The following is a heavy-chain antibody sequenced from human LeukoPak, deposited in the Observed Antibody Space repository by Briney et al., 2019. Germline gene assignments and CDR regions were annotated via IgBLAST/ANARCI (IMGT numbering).Heavy chain of an antibody. CDR2: INHSGST. CDR3: ARMHAANYDILTGYKIRPFDY. Sequence: PSETLSLTCAVYGGSFSGYYWSWIRQPPGKGLEWIGEINHSGSTNYNPSLKSRVTISVDTSKNQFSLKLSSVTAADMAVYYCARMHAANYDILTGYKIRPFDYWGQGTLVTVSS. CDR1: GGSFSGYY. J-gene: IGHJ4*02. D-gene: IGHD3-9*01. V-gene: IGHV4-34*01.